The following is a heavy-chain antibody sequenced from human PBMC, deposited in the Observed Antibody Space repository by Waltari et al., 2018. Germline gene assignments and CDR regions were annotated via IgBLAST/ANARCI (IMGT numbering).Heavy chain of an antibody. J-gene: IGHJ5*02. D-gene: IGHD2-21*02. CDR3: ARGGGGDWEWFDP. V-gene: IGHV4-59*01. CDR2: IYYTGST. CDR1: GGSISGFY. Sequence: QVQLQESGPSLLKPSETLSLICTVSGGSISGFYWSLVRQPPGKGLDWIGYIYYTGSTNFNPSLKSRVTMSVDTSKNQFSLKLSSVTAADTAFYYCARGGGGDWEWFDPWGQGTLVTVSS.